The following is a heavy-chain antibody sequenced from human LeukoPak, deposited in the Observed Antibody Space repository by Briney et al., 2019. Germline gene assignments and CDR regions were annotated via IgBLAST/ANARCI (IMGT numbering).Heavy chain of an antibody. Sequence: ASVKVSCKASGYTFTSYGISWVRQAPGQGLEWMGWISAYNGNTNYAQKLQGRVTMTTDTSTSTAYMELSSLSSEDTAVYYCARSGTSKWAAAGANFQHWGQGTLVTVSS. CDR3: ARSGTSKWAAAGANFQH. CDR2: ISAYNGNT. J-gene: IGHJ1*01. D-gene: IGHD6-13*01. V-gene: IGHV1-18*01. CDR1: GYTFTSYG.